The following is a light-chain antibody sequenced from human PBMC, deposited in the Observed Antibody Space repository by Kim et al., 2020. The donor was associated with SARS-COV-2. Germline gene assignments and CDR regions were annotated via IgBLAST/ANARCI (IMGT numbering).Light chain of an antibody. CDR2: RTT. CDR1: SLRKFH. CDR3: NTRDNSGNDYL. V-gene: IGLV3-19*01. J-gene: IGLJ1*01. Sequence: ALGQSVRITCQGDSLRKFHTSWFQQKAGQAPRLVIYRTTIRPSGIPDRFSGSNSGVTSSLTITATQAEDEATYYCNTRDNSGNDYLSGGGTKVTVL.